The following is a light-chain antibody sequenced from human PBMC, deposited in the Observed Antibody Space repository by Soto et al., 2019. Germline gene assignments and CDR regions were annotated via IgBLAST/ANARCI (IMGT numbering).Light chain of an antibody. J-gene: IGKJ2*01. V-gene: IGKV2-28*01. CDR3: MQALQTPYT. Sequence: DIVMTQSPLSLPVTPGEPASISCRSSQSLLHSNGYNYLDWYLQKPGQSPQLLIYLDSNRASGVPDRFSGSGSGTDFTLKISRVEAEDVRVYYCMQALQTPYTFGQGTKLEIK. CDR1: QSLLHSNGYNY. CDR2: LDS.